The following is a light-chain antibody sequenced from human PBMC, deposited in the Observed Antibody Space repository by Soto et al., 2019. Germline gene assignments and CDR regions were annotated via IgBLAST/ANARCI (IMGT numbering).Light chain of an antibody. V-gene: IGLV2-8*01. CDR1: SSDVGGYNY. J-gene: IGLJ2*01. Sequence: QSALTQPPSASGSPGQSGTISCTGTSSDVGGYNYVSWYQQHPGKAPKLMIYEVSQRPSWVPDRFCGSKSGNTASLTVSGLQAEDEADYYCRSYAGSNNGVFVGGTKPTVL. CDR2: EVS. CDR3: RSYAGSNNGV.